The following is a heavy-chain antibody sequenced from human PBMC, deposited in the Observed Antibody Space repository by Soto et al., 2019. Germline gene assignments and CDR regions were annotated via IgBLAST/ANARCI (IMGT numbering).Heavy chain of an antibody. CDR1: GGTFSSYA. V-gene: IGHV1-69*06. Sequence: SVKVSCKASGGTFSSYAISWVRQAPGQGLEWMGGIIPIFGTANYAQKFQGRVTITADKSTSTAYMELSSLRSEDTAVYYCARDRTGGACTEVYYYYGMDVWGQGTTGTVS. CDR2: IIPIFGTA. J-gene: IGHJ6*02. CDR3: ARDRTGGACTEVYYYYGMDV.